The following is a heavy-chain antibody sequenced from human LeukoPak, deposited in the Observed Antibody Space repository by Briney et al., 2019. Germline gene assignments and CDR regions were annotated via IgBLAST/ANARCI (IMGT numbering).Heavy chain of an antibody. D-gene: IGHD3-9*01. V-gene: IGHV4-34*01. CDR3: ARHNILTGYNIDY. CDR1: GGSFSGYY. Sequence: SETLSLTCAVYGGSFSGYYWSWIRQPPGKGLEWIGEINHSGSTNYNPSLKSRVTISVDTSKNQFSLKLSSVTAADTAVYYCARHNILTGYNIDYWGQGTLVTVSS. J-gene: IGHJ4*02. CDR2: INHSGST.